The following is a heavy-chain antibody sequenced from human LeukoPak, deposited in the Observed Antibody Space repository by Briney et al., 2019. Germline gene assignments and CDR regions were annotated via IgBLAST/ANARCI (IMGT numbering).Heavy chain of an antibody. V-gene: IGHV1-8*02. CDR1: GYTFTGYY. CDR2: MNPNSGNT. D-gene: IGHD2/OR15-2a*01. Sequence: ASVKVSCKASGYTFTGYYMHWVRQATGQGLEWMGWMNPNSGNTGYAQKFQGRVTMTRNTSISTAYMELSSLRSEDTAVYYCARVIHPTSRKKKTAPGYWGQGTLVTVSS. CDR3: ARVIHPTSRKKKTAPGY. J-gene: IGHJ4*02.